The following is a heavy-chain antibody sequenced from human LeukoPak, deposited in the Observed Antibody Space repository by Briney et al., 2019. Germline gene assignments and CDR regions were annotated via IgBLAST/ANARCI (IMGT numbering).Heavy chain of an antibody. CDR1: GFTFSSYG. CDR3: ARDRGDPDYYFDQ. Sequence: GRSLRLSCAASGFTFSSYGIHWVRQAPGKGLEWVAVVWYDGSEKYNADSVKGRFTISRDNSKNTLYLQMNSLRAEDTAIYYCARDRGDPDYYFDQWGQGTLVTVSS. D-gene: IGHD7-27*01. CDR2: VWYDGSEK. V-gene: IGHV3-33*01. J-gene: IGHJ4*02.